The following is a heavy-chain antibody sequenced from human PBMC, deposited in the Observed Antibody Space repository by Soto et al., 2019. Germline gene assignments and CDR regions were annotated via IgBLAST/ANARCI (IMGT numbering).Heavy chain of an antibody. CDR1: GYTFTSYG. V-gene: IGHV1-18*01. CDR3: ARDIVVVVAATIYYYGMDV. CDR2: ISAYNGNT. Sequence: QVQLVQSGAEVKKPGASVKVSCKASGYTFTSYGISWVRQAPGQGLEWMGWISAYNGNTNYAQKLQGRVTMTTVTSTSTAYMELRSLRSDDTAVYYCARDIVVVVAATIYYYGMDVWGQGTTVTVSS. J-gene: IGHJ6*02. D-gene: IGHD2-15*01.